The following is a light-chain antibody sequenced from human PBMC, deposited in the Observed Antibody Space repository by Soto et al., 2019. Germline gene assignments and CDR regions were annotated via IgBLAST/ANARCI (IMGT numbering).Light chain of an antibody. V-gene: IGLV2-8*01. CDR1: SSDVGGYNY. Sequence: QSALTQPPSASGSPGQSVTISCTGTSSDVGGYNYVSWYQQHPGKAPKLMIYEVTKRPSGVPDRFSGSKSGNPASRTVSGLQAEDGVYYYASTYPGTKNWCFGGGTNLTVL. CDR3: STYPGTKNWC. J-gene: IGLJ2*01. CDR2: EVT.